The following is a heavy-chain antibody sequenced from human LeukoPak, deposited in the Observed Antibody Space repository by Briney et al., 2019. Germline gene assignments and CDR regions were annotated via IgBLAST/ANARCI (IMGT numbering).Heavy chain of an antibody. CDR3: ERGVYPGCSGDRCASVKTWFHP. CDR2: AHSGGSR. J-gene: IGHJ5*02. V-gene: IGHV4-34*01. CDR1: GGSFSDYY. D-gene: IGHD2-15*01. Sequence: SETLSLTCAVFGGSFSDYYWTWIRQSPGRGLEWIGEAHSGGSRYYTPSLKGRVTMSIDTSKNQFSLKRTSVTAADTAVYYCERGVYPGCSGDRCASVKTWFHPWGHGILVTVPS.